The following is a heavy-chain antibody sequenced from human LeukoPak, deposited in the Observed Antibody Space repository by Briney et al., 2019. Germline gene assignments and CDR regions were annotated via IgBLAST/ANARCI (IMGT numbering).Heavy chain of an antibody. CDR2: INPNSGGT. J-gene: IGHJ4*02. D-gene: IGHD5-18*01. CDR3: ARDEIRGYSYGGNY. Sequence: GASVKLSFKASGYTFTGYYMHWVRQAPGQGLERMGRINPNSGGTNYAQKFQGRVTITRDTSISTDYMELSRLRSGETAVYYCARDEIRGYSYGGNYWGQGTLVTVSS. V-gene: IGHV1-2*06. CDR1: GYTFTGYY.